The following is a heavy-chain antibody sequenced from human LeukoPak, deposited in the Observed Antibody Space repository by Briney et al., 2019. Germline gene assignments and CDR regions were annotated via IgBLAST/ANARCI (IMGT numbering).Heavy chain of an antibody. Sequence: GASVKVSCKASGYTFTSYDINWVRQAPGQGLEWMGWMNPNSGNTGYAQKFQGRVTMTRNTSIGTAYLELSSLRSEDTAVYYCARGDCGTTSCFTYYYYSYMDVWGRGTTVTVSS. J-gene: IGHJ6*03. V-gene: IGHV1-8*01. CDR2: MNPNSGNT. CDR1: GYTFTSYD. D-gene: IGHD2-2*02. CDR3: ARGDCGTTSCFTYYYYSYMDV.